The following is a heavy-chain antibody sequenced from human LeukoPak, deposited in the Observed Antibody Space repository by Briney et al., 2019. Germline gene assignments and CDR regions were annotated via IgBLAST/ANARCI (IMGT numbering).Heavy chain of an antibody. CDR1: GYTFTGYY. D-gene: IGHD2-2*01. CDR3: ARDDCSSTSCYDYFDY. J-gene: IGHJ4*02. Sequence: EASAKVSCKASGYTFTGYYMHWVRQAPGQGLEWMGWINPNSGGTNYAQKFQGRVTMTRDTSISTAYMELSRLRSDDTAVYYCARDDCSSTSCYDYFDYWGQGTLVTVSS. CDR2: INPNSGGT. V-gene: IGHV1-2*02.